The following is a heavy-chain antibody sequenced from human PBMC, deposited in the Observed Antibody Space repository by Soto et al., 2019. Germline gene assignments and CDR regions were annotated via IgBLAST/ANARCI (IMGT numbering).Heavy chain of an antibody. Sequence: QVQLVQSGAELKKPGASVRVSCGTSGYSFTTYYMHWVRQAPGQGLEWMGIINPNGGSISFAQRFQGRIKMTRDTSTSTVYMELGSLRSEDTAVYYCARGLSGRYSLFFDYWGQGTLVTVSS. CDR2: INPNGGSI. J-gene: IGHJ4*02. CDR1: GYSFTTYY. D-gene: IGHD1-20*01. CDR3: ARGLSGRYSLFFDY. V-gene: IGHV1-46*01.